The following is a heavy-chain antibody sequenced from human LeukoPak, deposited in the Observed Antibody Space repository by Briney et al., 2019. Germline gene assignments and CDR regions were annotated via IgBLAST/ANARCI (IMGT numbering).Heavy chain of an antibody. D-gene: IGHD3-10*01. V-gene: IGHV3-21*06. J-gene: IGHJ4*02. CDR1: GFTFNNYA. CDR2: ISGTSSYV. Sequence: PGGSLRVSCAASGFTFNNYAMNWVRQAPGKGLEWVSAISGTSSYVHYADSVKGRFTISRDNAKSSLYLQMNTLRAEDTAVYYCARDQGTMVRGVPADYWGQGTLVTVSS. CDR3: ARDQGTMVRGVPADY.